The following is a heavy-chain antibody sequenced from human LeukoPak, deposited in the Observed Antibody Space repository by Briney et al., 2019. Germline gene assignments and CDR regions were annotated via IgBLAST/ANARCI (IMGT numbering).Heavy chain of an antibody. CDR3: ARVAHGSSSLDFDY. J-gene: IGHJ4*02. D-gene: IGHD6-13*01. Sequence: ASVKVSCKASGYTFTSYGISWVRQAPGQGLEWMGWISAYNGDTNYAQKLQGRVTMTTDTSTSTAYMELRSLRSDDTAVYYCARVAHGSSSLDFDYWGQGTLVTVSS. CDR2: ISAYNGDT. V-gene: IGHV1-18*01. CDR1: GYTFTSYG.